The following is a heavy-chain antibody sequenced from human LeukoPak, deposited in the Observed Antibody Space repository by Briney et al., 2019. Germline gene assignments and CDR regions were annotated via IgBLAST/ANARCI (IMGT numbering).Heavy chain of an antibody. CDR1: GFTFSSYS. V-gene: IGHV3-21*01. Sequence: GGSLRLSCAASGFTFSSYSMNWVRQAPGKGLEWVSSISSSSSYIYYADSVKGRFTISRDNAKNSLYLQMNSLRAEDTAVYYCARAGSYNSGDFDYWGQGTLVTVSS. CDR2: ISSSSSYI. J-gene: IGHJ4*02. CDR3: ARAGSYNSGDFDY. D-gene: IGHD1-26*01.